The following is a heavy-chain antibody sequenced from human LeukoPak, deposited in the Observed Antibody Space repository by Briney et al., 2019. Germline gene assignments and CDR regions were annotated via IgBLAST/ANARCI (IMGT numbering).Heavy chain of an antibody. CDR2: IYYSGST. V-gene: IGHV4-30-4*01. D-gene: IGHD2-15*01. CDR3: ASSYSELAFDI. J-gene: IGHJ3*02. CDR1: GGSISSGDYY. Sequence: PSETLSLTCTVSGGSISSGDYYWSWTRQPPGKGLEWIGYIYYSGSTYYNPSLKSRVTISVDTSKNQFSLKLSSVTAADTAVYYCASSYSELAFDIWGQGTMVTVSS.